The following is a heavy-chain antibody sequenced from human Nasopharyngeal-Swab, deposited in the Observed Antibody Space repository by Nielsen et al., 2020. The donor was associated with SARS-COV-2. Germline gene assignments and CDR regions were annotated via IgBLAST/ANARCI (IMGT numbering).Heavy chain of an antibody. CDR2: ITDDGTVT. J-gene: IGHJ5*02. CDR3: AREGRDGAVSS. Sequence: GESLKISCAATGFTFSSYWMRWVRQAPGRGLEWLAHITDDGTVTHYVDSVRGRFTVSRDNAKNSLFLQMNSLRAEDTAVYFCAREGRDGAVSSWGQGTLVTVSS. V-gene: IGHV3-7*03. D-gene: IGHD5-24*01. CDR1: GFTFSSYW.